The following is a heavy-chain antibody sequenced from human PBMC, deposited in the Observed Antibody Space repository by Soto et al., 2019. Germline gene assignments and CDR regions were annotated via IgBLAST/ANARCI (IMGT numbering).Heavy chain of an antibody. CDR3: ARVMAAMQNWLDP. J-gene: IGHJ5*02. CDR2: IYHTGTT. Sequence: QVQLQESGPGLVKPSQTLSLTCTVSGGSISNVGYFWSWIRQPPGKGLEWIGFIYHTGTTYYNSSLRSRVNISIDTSKSQFSLKLNSVTAADTAVYYCARVMAAMQNWLDPGGQGTLVTVS. V-gene: IGHV4-30-4*01. CDR1: GGSISNVGYF. D-gene: IGHD2-2*01.